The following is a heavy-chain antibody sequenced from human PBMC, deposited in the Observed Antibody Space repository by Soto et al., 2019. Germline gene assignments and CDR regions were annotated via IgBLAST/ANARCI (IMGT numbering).Heavy chain of an antibody. J-gene: IGHJ6*02. Sequence: QVQLVQSGAEVKKPGSSVKVSCKASGGTFSSYAISWVRQAPGQGLEWMGGIIPIFGTANYAQKFQGRVTITADESTSTAYMELSSLRSEDTAVYYCARGHSEDEWELPAASYYYGMDVWGQGTTVTVSS. CDR3: ARGHSEDEWELPAASYYYGMDV. D-gene: IGHD1-26*01. CDR1: GGTFSSYA. CDR2: IIPIFGTA. V-gene: IGHV1-69*12.